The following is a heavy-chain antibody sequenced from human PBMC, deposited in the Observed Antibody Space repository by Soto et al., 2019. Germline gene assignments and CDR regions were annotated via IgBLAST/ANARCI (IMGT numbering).Heavy chain of an antibody. D-gene: IGHD2-15*01. V-gene: IGHV3-64D*06. CDR1: GFTFSHHS. Sequence: PGGSLRLSCLGSGFTFSHHSLFWVRQPPGKGLQCVSSISGSGGNIYYAESVKGRFIISRDNSQNTLFLQMTSLTSEDSAVYYCVKLSGYCTGGSCFSYFDFWGQGAPVTVSS. CDR3: VKLSGYCTGGSCFSYFDF. J-gene: IGHJ4*02. CDR2: ISGSGGNI.